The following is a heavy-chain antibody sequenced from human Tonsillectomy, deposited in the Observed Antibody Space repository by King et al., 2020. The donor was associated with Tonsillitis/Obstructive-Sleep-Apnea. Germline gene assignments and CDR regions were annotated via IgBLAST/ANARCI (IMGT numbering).Heavy chain of an antibody. CDR1: GGSISSGGYY. D-gene: IGHD2-2*02. J-gene: IGHJ6*02. V-gene: IGHV4-31*03. CDR2: IYYSGST. CDR3: ARVMVVVPAAIRGYYYYGMDV. Sequence: QLQESGPGLVKPSQTLSLTCTVSGGSISSGGYYWSWIRQHPGKGLEWIGYIYYSGSTYYNPSLKSRVTISVDTSKNQFSLKLSSVTAADTAVYYCARVMVVVPAAIRGYYYYGMDVWGQGTTVTVSS.